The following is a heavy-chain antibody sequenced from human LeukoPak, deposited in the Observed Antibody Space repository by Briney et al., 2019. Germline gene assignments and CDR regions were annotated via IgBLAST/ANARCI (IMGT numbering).Heavy chain of an antibody. D-gene: IGHD4-11*01. CDR2: IYYSGST. Sequence: SQTLSLTCTVSGGSISSGGYYWSWIRQHPGKGLEWIGCIYYSGSTYYNPSLKSRVTISVDTSKNQFSLKLSSVTAADTAVYYCAREGVTKYYFDYWGQGTLVTVSS. CDR1: GGSISSGGYY. CDR3: AREGVTKYYFDY. V-gene: IGHV4-31*03. J-gene: IGHJ4*02.